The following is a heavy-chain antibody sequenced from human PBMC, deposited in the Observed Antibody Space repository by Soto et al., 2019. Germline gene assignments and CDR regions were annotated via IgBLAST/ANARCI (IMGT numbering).Heavy chain of an antibody. V-gene: IGHV3-30*04. Sequence: PGGSLRLSCAASGFTSSSYAVHWVRQAPGKGLEWVAVISHDGSNEHYADSVKGRFTISRDNSKNTLYLQMNSLSAEDTAVYYSARGGTLTGYDRGADYWGQGTLVTVSS. J-gene: IGHJ4*02. CDR1: GFTSSSYA. D-gene: IGHD5-12*01. CDR2: ISHDGSNE. CDR3: ARGGTLTGYDRGADY.